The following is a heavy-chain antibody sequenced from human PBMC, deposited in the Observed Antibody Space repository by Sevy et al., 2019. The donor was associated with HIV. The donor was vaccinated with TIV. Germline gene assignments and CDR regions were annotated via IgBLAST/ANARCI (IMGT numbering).Heavy chain of an antibody. CDR3: ARDHSYYYDSSGYIDY. CDR2: INPNSGGT. J-gene: IGHJ4*02. V-gene: IGHV1-2*06. CDR1: GYTFTGYY. D-gene: IGHD3-22*01. Sequence: ASVKVSCKASGYTFTGYYMHWVRQAPGQGLEWMGRINPNSGGTNYAQKFQGRVTMTRDTSISTAYMELNRLRSDDTAVYYCARDHSYYYDSSGYIDYWGQGTLVTVSS.